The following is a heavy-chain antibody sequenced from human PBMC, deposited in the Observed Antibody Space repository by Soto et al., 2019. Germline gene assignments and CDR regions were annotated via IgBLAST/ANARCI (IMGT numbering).Heavy chain of an antibody. CDR2: IYYSGST. J-gene: IGHJ5*02. D-gene: IGHD3-10*01. CDR1: CDSVTSGNYY. V-gene: IGHV4-61*01. CDR3: ATMPVDTSVIYSSAP. Sequence: PSEPLSLSCTVSCDSVTSGNYYWSWIRQPPGKGLEWIGHIYYSGSTNYSPSLKSRVTISLDTPNNQFSLKVTSVTAADTAVYNWATMPVDTSVIYSSAPW.